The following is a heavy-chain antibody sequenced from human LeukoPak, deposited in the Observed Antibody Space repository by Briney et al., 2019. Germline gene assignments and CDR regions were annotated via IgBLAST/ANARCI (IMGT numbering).Heavy chain of an antibody. CDR3: ARGGLTIAEATTSWYLDY. CDR2: IWYDGSNE. J-gene: IGHJ4*02. Sequence: PGGSLRLSCAASGFTFSNYAMNWVRQAQGKGLEWVALIWYDGSNENYADSVKGRFTISRDNSRNTLYLQMNSLRGEDTAVYYCARGGLTIAEATTSWYLDYWGQGTLVTVSS. CDR1: GFTFSNYA. V-gene: IGHV3-33*08. D-gene: IGHD1-26*01.